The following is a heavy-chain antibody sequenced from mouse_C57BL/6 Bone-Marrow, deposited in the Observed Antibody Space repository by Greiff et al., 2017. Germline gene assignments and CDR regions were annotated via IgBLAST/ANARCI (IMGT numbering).Heavy chain of an antibody. J-gene: IGHJ2*01. D-gene: IGHD4-1*01. V-gene: IGHV6-3*01. CDR2: IRLKSDNYAT. CDR3: TDWYFDY. Sequence: EVKLQESGGGLVQPGGSMKLSCVASGFTFSNYWMNWVRQSPEKGLEWVAQIRLKSDNYATHYAESVKGRFTISRDDSKSSVYLQMNNLRAEDTEIYYCTDWYFDYWGQGTTLTVSS. CDR1: GFTFSNYW.